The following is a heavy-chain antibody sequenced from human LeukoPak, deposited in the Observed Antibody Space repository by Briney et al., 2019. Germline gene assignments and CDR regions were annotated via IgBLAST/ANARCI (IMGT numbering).Heavy chain of an antibody. CDR1: GFTVSSNY. J-gene: IGHJ4*02. CDR2: IYSGGST. CDR3: ARSYYYGSGTFDY. Sequence: SGGSLRLSCAASGFTVSSNYMSWVRQAPGKGLEWVSVIYSGGSTYYADSVKGRFTISRDNSKNTLYLQMNSLRAEDTAVYYCARSYYYGSGTFDYWGQGTLVTVSS. V-gene: IGHV3-53*01. D-gene: IGHD3-10*01.